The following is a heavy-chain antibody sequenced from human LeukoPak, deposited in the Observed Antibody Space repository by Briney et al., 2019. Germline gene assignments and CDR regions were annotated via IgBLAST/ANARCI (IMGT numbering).Heavy chain of an antibody. CDR2: INPSGGST. Sequence: ASVKVSCKASGYTFTGYYMHWVRQAPGQGLEWMGLINPSGGSTSYAQKFQGRVTMTRDTSTSTVYMELSSLRSEDTAVYYCARGADIAVASRVPFQHWGQGTLVTVSS. CDR3: ARGADIAVASRVPFQH. D-gene: IGHD6-19*01. J-gene: IGHJ1*01. V-gene: IGHV1-46*01. CDR1: GYTFTGYY.